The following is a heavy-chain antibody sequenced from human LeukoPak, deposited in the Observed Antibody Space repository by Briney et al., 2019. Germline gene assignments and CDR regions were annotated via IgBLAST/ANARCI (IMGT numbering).Heavy chain of an antibody. V-gene: IGHV4-34*01. Sequence: KPSETLSLTCAVYGGSFSGYYWSWIRQPPVKGLEWIGEINHSGSTNYNPSLKSRVTISVDTSKNQFSLKLSSVTAADTAVYYCARGLDSSYHDIYFDYWGQGTLVTVSS. J-gene: IGHJ4*02. D-gene: IGHD3-9*01. CDR3: ARGLDSSYHDIYFDY. CDR1: GGSFSGYY. CDR2: INHSGST.